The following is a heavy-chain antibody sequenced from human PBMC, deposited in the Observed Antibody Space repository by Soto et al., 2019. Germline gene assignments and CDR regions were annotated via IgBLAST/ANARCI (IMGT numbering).Heavy chain of an antibody. CDR3: AKLPELDY. J-gene: IGHJ4*02. CDR2: ISYDGSNK. Sequence: QVQLVESGGGVVQPGRSLRLSCAASGFTFSSYGMHCVRQAPGKGLEWVAVISYDGSNKYYADSVKGRFTISRDNSKNTLYLQMNSLRAEDTAVYYCAKLPELDYWGQGTLVTVSS. V-gene: IGHV3-30*18. CDR1: GFTFSSYG.